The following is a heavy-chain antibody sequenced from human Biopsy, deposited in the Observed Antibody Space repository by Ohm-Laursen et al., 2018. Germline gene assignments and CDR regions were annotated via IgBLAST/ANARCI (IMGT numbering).Heavy chain of an antibody. CDR2: IYFTGRT. Sequence: SDTLSLTCTVSGGSFTGHYWSWIRQPPGKGLEWIGYIYFTGRTSYNPSLKSRVTMSVNTSKKQFPLRLSSVTAADTAVYYCASAGYNPDWNFDLWGRGTRVTVSS. J-gene: IGHJ2*01. CDR3: ASAGYNPDWNFDL. V-gene: IGHV4-59*07. CDR1: GGSFTGHY. D-gene: IGHD5-24*01.